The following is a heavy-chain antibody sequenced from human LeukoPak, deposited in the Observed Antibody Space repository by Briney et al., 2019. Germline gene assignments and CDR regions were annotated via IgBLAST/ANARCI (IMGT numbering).Heavy chain of an antibody. CDR3: ARLRFVAATGVSPFDY. CDR1: GFIFSSYL. CDR2: IKQEGSEK. J-gene: IGHJ4*02. V-gene: IGHV3-7*01. Sequence: GGSLRLSCAVSGFIFSSYLMSWVRQAPGKGLEWVASIKQEGSEKYYVDSVKGRFTISRDNAKNSLYLQLNRLRAEDTAVYYCARLRFVAATGVSPFDYWGQGTLVTVSS. D-gene: IGHD6-13*01.